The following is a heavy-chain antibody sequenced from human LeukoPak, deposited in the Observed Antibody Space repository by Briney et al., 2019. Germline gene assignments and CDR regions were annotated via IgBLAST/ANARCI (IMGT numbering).Heavy chain of an antibody. J-gene: IGHJ2*01. CDR3: ARRLRNYWYFDL. V-gene: IGHV3-9*01. CDR2: INWNSGSI. CDR1: GFTFDDYS. Sequence: PGRSLRLSCAASGFTFDDYSMYWVRQAPGRGLGWVSGINWNSGSIIYADSVRGRFIISRDNAKSSLYLQMNSLRPEDTALFYCARRLRNYWYFDLWGRGTLVTVSS. D-gene: IGHD2-21*01.